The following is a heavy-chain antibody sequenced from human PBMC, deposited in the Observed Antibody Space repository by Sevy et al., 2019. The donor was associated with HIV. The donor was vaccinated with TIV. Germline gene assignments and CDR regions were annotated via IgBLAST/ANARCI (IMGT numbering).Heavy chain of an antibody. CDR2: IKQDGSEK. D-gene: IGHD4-17*01. V-gene: IGHV3-7*01. CDR3: ARPRANYVDHYFFYAMDV. CDR1: GFTFSSYW. Sequence: GGSLRLSCAASGFTFSSYWMSWVRQAPGKGLEWVANIKQDGSEKYYVDSVKGRFTISRDNAKNSLYLQMNSLTTEDTAVYYCARPRANYVDHYFFYAMDVWGQGTTVTVSS. J-gene: IGHJ6*02.